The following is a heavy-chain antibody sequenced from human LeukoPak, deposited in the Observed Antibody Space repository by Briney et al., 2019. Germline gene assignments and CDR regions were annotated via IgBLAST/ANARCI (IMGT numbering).Heavy chain of an antibody. CDR3: ARLESTGIAVAGTFGY. CDR2: IYYSGRT. D-gene: IGHD6-19*01. J-gene: IGHJ4*02. V-gene: IGHV4-39*01. Sequence: SETLSVTCSVSGGSISSSSYYWGWIRQPPGKGLEWIGSIYYSGRTYYNPSLKSRLTISVDTSKNQFSLKLSSVTAADTAVYYCARLESTGIAVAGTFGYWGQGTLVTVSS. CDR1: GGSISSSSYY.